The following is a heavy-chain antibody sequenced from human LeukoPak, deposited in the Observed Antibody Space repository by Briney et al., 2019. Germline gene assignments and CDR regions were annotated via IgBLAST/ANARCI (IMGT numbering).Heavy chain of an antibody. J-gene: IGHJ5*02. CDR2: ISGSGGST. V-gene: IGHV3-23*01. Sequence: GGSLRLSCAASGFTFTSYAMSWVRQAPGKGLEWVSAISGSGGSTYYADSVKGRFTISRDNSKNTLYLQMNSLRAEDTAVYYCAKDSIAVAGPGWFDPWGQGTLVTVSS. CDR3: AKDSIAVAGPGWFDP. D-gene: IGHD6-19*01. CDR1: GFTFTSYA.